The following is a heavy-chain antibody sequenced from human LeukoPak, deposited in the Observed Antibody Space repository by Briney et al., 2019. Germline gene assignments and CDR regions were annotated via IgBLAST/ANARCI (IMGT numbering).Heavy chain of an antibody. V-gene: IGHV3-7*05. J-gene: IGHJ4*02. CDR1: GFTFSSHW. Sequence: PGGSLRLTCAASGFTFSSHWMSWVRQAPGKGLEWVANIKPDGSERYYVDSVKGRFTISRDNAKNSLYPQMNSLRAEDTAVYYCARGGFDYWGQGTLVTVSS. CDR2: IKPDGSER. D-gene: IGHD3-16*01. CDR3: ARGGFDY.